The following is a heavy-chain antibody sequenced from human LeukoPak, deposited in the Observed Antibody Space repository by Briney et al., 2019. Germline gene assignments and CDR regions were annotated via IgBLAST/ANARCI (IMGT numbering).Heavy chain of an antibody. D-gene: IGHD5-12*01. CDR2: ISGSGGST. CDR1: GLTFSDYA. J-gene: IGHJ4*02. V-gene: IGHV3-23*01. CDR3: AKTMKFSGYDLDY. Sequence: GGSLRLSCAASGLTFSDYAMTWVRQAPGKGLEWVSVISGSGGSTYYADAVKGRFTISRDNSKSTLYLQMNSLRGEDTAVYYCAKTMKFSGYDLDYWGQGTLVTVSS.